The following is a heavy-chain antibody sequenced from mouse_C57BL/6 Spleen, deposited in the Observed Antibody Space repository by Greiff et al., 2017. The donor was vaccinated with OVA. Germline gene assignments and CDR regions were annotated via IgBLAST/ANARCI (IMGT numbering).Heavy chain of an antibody. Sequence: EVKLMESGGGLVKPGGSLKLSCAASGFTFRDYGMHWVRQAPETGLEWVAYISSGSSTIYYADTVKGRFTISRDNAKNTLFLQMTSLRSEDTAMYYCARQGIYDGYYSWFAYWGQGTLVTVSA. CDR1: GFTFRDYG. CDR2: ISSGSSTI. J-gene: IGHJ3*01. V-gene: IGHV5-17*01. D-gene: IGHD2-3*01. CDR3: ARQGIYDGYYSWFAY.